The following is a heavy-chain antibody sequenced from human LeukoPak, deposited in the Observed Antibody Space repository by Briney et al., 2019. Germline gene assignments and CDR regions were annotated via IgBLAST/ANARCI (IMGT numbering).Heavy chain of an antibody. Sequence: GGSLRLSCAASGFTVSSNYMSWVRQAPGKGLEWVSVIYSGGSTYYADSVKGRFTISRDNSKNTLYLQMNSLRAEDTAVYYCAGEVVTAIPHDVFDIWGQGTMVTVSS. V-gene: IGHV3-53*01. J-gene: IGHJ3*02. CDR3: AGEVVTAIPHDVFDI. CDR1: GFTVSSNY. D-gene: IGHD2-21*02. CDR2: IYSGGST.